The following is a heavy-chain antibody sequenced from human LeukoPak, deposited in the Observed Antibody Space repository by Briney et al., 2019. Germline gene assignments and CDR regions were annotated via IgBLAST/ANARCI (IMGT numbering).Heavy chain of an antibody. V-gene: IGHV3-21*01. D-gene: IGHD3-10*01. Sequence: GGSLRLSCAASGFTFSSYSMNWVRQAPGKGLEWVSSISSSSSYIYYTDSVKGRFTISRDNAKKSLYLQVNSLRAEDTAVYYCARVGGITLALAPSPFPDYNYYYMDVWGKGTTVTVSS. CDR1: GFTFSSYS. J-gene: IGHJ6*03. CDR3: ARVGGITLALAPSPFPDYNYYYMDV. CDR2: ISSSSSYI.